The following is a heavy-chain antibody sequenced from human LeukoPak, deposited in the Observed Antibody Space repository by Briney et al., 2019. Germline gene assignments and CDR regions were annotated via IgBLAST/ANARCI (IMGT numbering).Heavy chain of an antibody. J-gene: IGHJ6*02. V-gene: IGHV1-24*01. CDR2: FYPEDGET. CDR1: RYTLTELS. D-gene: IGHD3-10*01. CDR3: ATDGGSETRRTLNYYYYYGMDV. Sequence: AAVQVSCQVSRYTLTELSMHWVRQAPGKGLEWMGGFYPEDGETIYAQKFQGRVTMTEDTSTDTAYMELSSLRSEDTAVYYCATDGGSETRRTLNYYYYYGMDVWGQGATLTVSS.